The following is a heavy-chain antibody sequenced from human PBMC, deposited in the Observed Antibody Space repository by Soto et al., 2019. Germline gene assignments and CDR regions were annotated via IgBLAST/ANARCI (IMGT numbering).Heavy chain of an antibody. CDR2: IGYDGGNK. J-gene: IGHJ5*02. CDR1: GFNFNPYG. D-gene: IGHD4-17*01. Sequence: QVHLVESGGGVVQPGRSLRLSCAASGFNFNPYGMHWVRQAPGMGLAWVAHIGYDGGNKYYADSVEDRLTVSRDNSKNTVYLPMNTLMAEGRAGYYCASGYPNGDYEASGFDPWGQGTLVIVSS. CDR3: ASGYPNGDYEASGFDP. V-gene: IGHV3-33*03.